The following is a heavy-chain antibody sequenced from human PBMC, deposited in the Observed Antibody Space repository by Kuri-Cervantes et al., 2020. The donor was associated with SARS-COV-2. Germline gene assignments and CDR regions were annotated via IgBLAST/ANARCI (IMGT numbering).Heavy chain of an antibody. J-gene: IGHJ3*02. V-gene: IGHV3-33*06. CDR2: ICYDGTNK. Sequence: GGSRRLSCVASGFTLSSYGMHWVRQAPGKGLEWVAVICYDGTNKYYADSVKGRFTISRDNSKNTMCLQMNSLRAEDTAVYYCAKLRGRGSLDSGAFDIWGQGTMVTVSS. CDR1: GFTLSSYG. CDR3: AKLRGRGSLDSGAFDI. D-gene: IGHD1-26*01.